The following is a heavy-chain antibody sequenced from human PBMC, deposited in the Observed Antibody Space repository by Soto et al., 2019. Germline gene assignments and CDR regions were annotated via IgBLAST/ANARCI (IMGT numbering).Heavy chain of an antibody. J-gene: IGHJ4*02. CDR3: ARGGVTYSSSSNGYYFDY. D-gene: IGHD6-6*01. Sequence: SETLSLTCAVYGGSFSGYCWSWIRQPPGKGLEWIGEINHSGSTNYNPSLKSRVTISVDTSKNQFSLKLSSVTAADTAVYYCARGGVTYSSSSNGYYFDYWGQGTLVTVSS. CDR2: INHSGST. V-gene: IGHV4-34*01. CDR1: GGSFSGYC.